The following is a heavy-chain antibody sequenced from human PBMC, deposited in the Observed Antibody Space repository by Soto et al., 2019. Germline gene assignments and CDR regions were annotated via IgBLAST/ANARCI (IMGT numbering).Heavy chain of an antibody. D-gene: IGHD5-18*01. CDR1: GYTFSDYY. J-gene: IGHJ4*02. Sequence: QVQLVQSGTEVKKPGASVKLSCKASGYTFSDYYIHWVRQAPGQGLEWMGWINPNSGGTSYAQKCQGRVTRTRDTSTTTAFMELSRLRSDDTAVYYCAVYSYGTDVDVWGQGTLVTVSS. CDR2: INPNSGGT. CDR3: AVYSYGTDVDV. V-gene: IGHV1-2*02.